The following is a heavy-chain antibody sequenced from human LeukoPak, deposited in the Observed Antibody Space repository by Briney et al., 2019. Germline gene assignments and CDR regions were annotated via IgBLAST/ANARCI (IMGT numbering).Heavy chain of an antibody. Sequence: PGGSLRLSCAASGFTFSSYAMHWVRQAPGKGLEWVAVISYDGSNKYYADSVKGRFTISRDNSKNTLYLQMNSLRAEDTAVYYCAKDKRRGIAARWFDPWGQGTLVTVSS. CDR3: AKDKRRGIAARWFDP. J-gene: IGHJ5*02. CDR1: GFTFSSYA. CDR2: ISYDGSNK. V-gene: IGHV3-30*04. D-gene: IGHD6-13*01.